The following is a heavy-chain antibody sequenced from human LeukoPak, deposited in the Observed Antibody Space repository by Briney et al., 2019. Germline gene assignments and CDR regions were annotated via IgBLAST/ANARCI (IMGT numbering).Heavy chain of an antibody. CDR2: ILHSGYT. CDR3: ARHRGGGGYHYMDV. Sequence: SSDTLSLTCTVSGGSLGRSNTYWGWIRQTPGKGLEWLGTILHSGYTYNNPSLKSRVTMSVDSSKNQFSLSLSSVTAADTAVYFCARHRGGGGYHYMDVWGKGTTVIVSS. CDR1: GGSLGRSNTY. V-gene: IGHV4-39*01. D-gene: IGHD2-21*01. J-gene: IGHJ6*03.